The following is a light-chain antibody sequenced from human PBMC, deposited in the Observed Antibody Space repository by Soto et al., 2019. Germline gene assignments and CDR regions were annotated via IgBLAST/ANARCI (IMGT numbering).Light chain of an antibody. CDR1: NSNIGINT. J-gene: IGLJ1*01. CDR2: TNN. Sequence: QSVLTQPPSASGTPGQRVTISCSGSNSNIGINTVNWYQQLPGTAPKVLIYTNNQRPSGVPDRFSGSKSGTSASLAISGLRSEDEADYYCAAWDDSLNGYVFGTGTKLTVL. CDR3: AAWDDSLNGYV. V-gene: IGLV1-44*01.